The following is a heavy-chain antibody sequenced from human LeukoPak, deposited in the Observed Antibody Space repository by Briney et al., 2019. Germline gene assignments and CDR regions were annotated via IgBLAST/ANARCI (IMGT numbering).Heavy chain of an antibody. CDR3: ARVGTSAYYDILTGYCSFDY. V-gene: IGHV4-59*01. D-gene: IGHD3-9*01. CDR1: GGSISSYY. CDR2: IYYSGST. Sequence: SETLSLTCTVSGGSISSYYWSWIRQPPGKGLERIGYIYYSGSTNYNPSLKSRVTISVDTSKNQFSLKLSSVTAADTAVYYCARVGTSAYYDILTGYCSFDYWGQGTLVTVSS. J-gene: IGHJ4*02.